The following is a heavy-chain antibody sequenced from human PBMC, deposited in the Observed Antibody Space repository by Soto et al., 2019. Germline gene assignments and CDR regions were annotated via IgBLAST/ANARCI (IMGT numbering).Heavy chain of an antibody. CDR3: IRYKWNDRAFDY. Sequence: GGSLRLSCAASGFTFSSYWMHWVRQVPGKGLVWVSRMNSDGSSTSYADSVKGRFTISRDNANNTLYLQMISLRAEDTAVYYCIRYKWNDRAFDYWGQGTLVTVSS. CDR2: MNSDGSST. D-gene: IGHD1-20*01. J-gene: IGHJ4*02. V-gene: IGHV3-74*01. CDR1: GFTFSSYW.